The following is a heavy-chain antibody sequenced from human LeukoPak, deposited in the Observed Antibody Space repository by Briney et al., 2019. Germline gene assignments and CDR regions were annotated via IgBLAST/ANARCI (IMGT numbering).Heavy chain of an antibody. D-gene: IGHD1-1*01. V-gene: IGHV1-2*02. CDR1: GYTFTGYY. Sequence: ASVKVSCKASGYTFTGYYMHWVRQAPGQGLEWMGWINPNSGGTNYAQKFQGRVTMTGDTSTDTVYMELGSLTSEDTAVYYCATLHDPPPVYHYHYHGMDVWGQGTTVIVSS. CDR2: INPNSGGT. CDR3: ATLHDPPPVYHYHYHGMDV. J-gene: IGHJ6*02.